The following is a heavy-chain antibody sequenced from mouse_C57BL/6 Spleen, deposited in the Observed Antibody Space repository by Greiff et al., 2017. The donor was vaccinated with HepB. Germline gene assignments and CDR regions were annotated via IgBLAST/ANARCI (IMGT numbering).Heavy chain of an antibody. J-gene: IGHJ1*03. Sequence: VQLQQSGAELVRPGASVKLSCKASGYTFTDYYINWVKQRPGQGLEWIARIYPGSGNTYYNEKFKGKATLTAEKSSSTAYMQLSSLTSEDSAVYFCARGDIYSKGGYFDVWGTGTTVTVSS. CDR2: IYPGSGNT. CDR3: ARGDIYSKGGYFDV. D-gene: IGHD2-5*01. CDR1: GYTFTDYY. V-gene: IGHV1-76*01.